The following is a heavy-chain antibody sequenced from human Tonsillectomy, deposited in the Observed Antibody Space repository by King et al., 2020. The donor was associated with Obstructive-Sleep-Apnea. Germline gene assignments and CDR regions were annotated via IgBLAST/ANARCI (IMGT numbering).Heavy chain of an antibody. CDR3: ARGGDSGSYGMDV. J-gene: IGHJ6*02. D-gene: IGHD3-10*01. CDR2: IGTAGGT. Sequence: VQLVESGGGLVQPGGSLRLSCAASGFTFRSYDIHWVRQATGKGLEWVSAIGTAGGTYYPGSVKGRFTISSENAKNSLYLQMNSLRAGDTAVYYCARGGDSGSYGMDVWGQGTTVTVSS. CDR1: GFTFRSYD. V-gene: IGHV3-13*01.